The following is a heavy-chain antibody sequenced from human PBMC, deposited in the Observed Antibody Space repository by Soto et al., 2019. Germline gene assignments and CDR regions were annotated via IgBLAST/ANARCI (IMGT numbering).Heavy chain of an antibody. CDR2: IRNRPNSDTT. J-gene: IGHJ3*02. Sequence: EVQVVESGGGLVQPGGSLRLSCAASGFSFSDHHMDWVRQAPGKGLEWVGRIRNRPNSDTTEYAASVKGRFTIARDDSKNSLYLKMNSLKTEDTAVYYCTPLGRGFHIWGQGTMVTVSS. CDR1: GFSFSDHH. CDR3: TPLGRGFHI. V-gene: IGHV3-72*01. D-gene: IGHD7-27*01.